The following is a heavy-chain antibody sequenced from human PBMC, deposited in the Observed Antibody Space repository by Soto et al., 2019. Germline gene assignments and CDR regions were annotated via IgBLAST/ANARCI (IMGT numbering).Heavy chain of an antibody. J-gene: IGHJ4*02. Sequence: QVHLVQSGAELKQPGSSVTVSCKASGGTFNTYTFSWVRQVPGQGLEWMGSVLPILGSINYAPEFQGRLSISADQSSTTVYMELSSPTSQDTAAYYCGRIPRYSFPTSDPLDNWGQGTLVTVSS. D-gene: IGHD3-16*02. CDR2: VLPILGSI. CDR1: GGTFNTYT. CDR3: GRIPRYSFPTSDPLDN. V-gene: IGHV1-69*08.